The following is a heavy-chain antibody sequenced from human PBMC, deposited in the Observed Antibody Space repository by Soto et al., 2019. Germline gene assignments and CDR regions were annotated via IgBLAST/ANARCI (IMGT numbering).Heavy chain of an antibody. Sequence: QVQLVQSGAEVKKPGSSVKVSCKGSGGTFSSYAISWVRQAPGQGLEWVGGIIPIFGTANYAQKFQGRVKLTPEESTSTADVELSSLRSEDPAVYYCARDGVYNRAFALWGQGTMVPVSS. J-gene: IGHJ3*01. V-gene: IGHV1-69*01. CDR3: ARDGVYNRAFAL. CDR1: GGTFSSYA. D-gene: IGHD1-1*01. CDR2: IIPIFGTA.